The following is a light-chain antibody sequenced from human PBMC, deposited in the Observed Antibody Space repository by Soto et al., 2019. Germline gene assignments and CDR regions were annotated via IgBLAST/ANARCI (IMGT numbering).Light chain of an antibody. Sequence: IQMTQSPSTLSASVGARVTITCRASQSISSWLAWYQQKPGKAPKLLIYKASSLESGVPSRFSGSGSGTEFTLTISSLQPDDFATYYCQQYKSYSLTFGGGTKVDIK. CDR1: QSISSW. V-gene: IGKV1-5*03. CDR2: KAS. CDR3: QQYKSYSLT. J-gene: IGKJ4*01.